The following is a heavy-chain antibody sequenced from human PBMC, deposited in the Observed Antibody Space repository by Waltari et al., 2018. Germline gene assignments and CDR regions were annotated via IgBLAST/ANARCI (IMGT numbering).Heavy chain of an antibody. J-gene: IGHJ4*02. CDR1: GYTFTDYY. V-gene: IGHV1-69-2*01. CDR2: FDPADDKA. D-gene: IGHD1-7*01. CDR3: ARTTTFKSLDY. Sequence: EVQLVQSGAEVKKPGATVKISCKASGYTFTDYYMHWVQQAPGKGLEWMGRFDPADDKAIDAEKFQGRVTISADTSTDTAYMELSSLRSEDTAVYYCARTTTFKSLDYWGQGTLVTVSS.